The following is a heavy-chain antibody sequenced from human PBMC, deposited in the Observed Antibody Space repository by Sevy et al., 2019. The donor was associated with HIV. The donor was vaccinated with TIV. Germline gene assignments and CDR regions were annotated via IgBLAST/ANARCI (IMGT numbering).Heavy chain of an antibody. D-gene: IGHD2-21*02. CDR3: AKDRHIVVVTAIQGDAFDI. J-gene: IGHJ3*02. V-gene: IGHV3-23*01. CDR2: ISGSGGST. CDR1: GFTFSSYA. Sequence: GGSVRLSCAASGFTFSSYAMSWVRQAPGKGLEWVSAISGSGGSTYYADSVKGRFTISRDNSKNTLYLQMNSLRAEDTAVYYCAKDRHIVVVTAIQGDAFDIWGQGTMVTVSS.